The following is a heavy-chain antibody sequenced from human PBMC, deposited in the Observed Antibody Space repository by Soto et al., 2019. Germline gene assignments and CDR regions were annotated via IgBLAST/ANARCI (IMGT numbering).Heavy chain of an antibody. CDR3: VRDLNGSGDY. CDR2: IFHSLGA. CDR1: GGSTTSDD. Sequence: PSETLSLTCTVSGGSTTSDDWSWIRQPPGKGLDWLGYIFHSLGAKYNRSLVSRGTISLDRSKNQLSLSLRAVTDAKTPISFSVRDLNGSGDYRSQRNLVTVSS. D-gene: IGHD3-10*01. J-gene: IGHJ4*02. V-gene: IGHV4-59*01.